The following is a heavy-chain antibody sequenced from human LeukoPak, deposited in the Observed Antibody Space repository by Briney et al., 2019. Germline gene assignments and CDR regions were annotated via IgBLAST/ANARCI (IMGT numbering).Heavy chain of an antibody. D-gene: IGHD4-17*01. CDR1: GFTFNSYG. J-gene: IGHJ3*02. CDR3: AKYRNPDDYGDYVSFSPHAFDI. V-gene: IGHV3-30*02. Sequence: PGRSLRLSCAASGFTFNSYGMHWVRQAPGKGLEWVAFIRYDGNKKYYADSVKGRFTISRDNSKNTLYLQMNSLRVEDTAVYYCAKYRNPDDYGDYVSFSPHAFDIWGQGTMVTVSS. CDR2: IRYDGNKK.